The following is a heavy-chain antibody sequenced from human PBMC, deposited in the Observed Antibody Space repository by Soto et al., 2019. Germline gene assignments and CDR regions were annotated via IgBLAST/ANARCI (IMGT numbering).Heavy chain of an antibody. V-gene: IGHV2-26*01. CDR2: IFSNDEK. CDR3: ARGPFDDYGGVD. D-gene: IGHD4-17*01. Sequence: QVTLKESGPVLVKPTETLTLTCTVSGFSLSNARMGVSWIRQPPGKALEWLAHIFSNDEKSYSTSLKSRLTIXKXXSKSQVVLTMTNMAPVDTATYYCARGPFDDYGGVDWGQGTLVTVSS. CDR1: GFSLSNARMG. J-gene: IGHJ4*02.